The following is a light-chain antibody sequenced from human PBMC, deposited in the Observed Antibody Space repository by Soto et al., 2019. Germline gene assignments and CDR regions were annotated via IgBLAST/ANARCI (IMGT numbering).Light chain of an antibody. CDR2: DVT. CDR3: SSYSSSTPHVV. Sequence: QSVLTQPASVSGSPGQWITISCTGTNSDVGGYNYVSWYQQHPGKAPKLMIYDVTNRPSGVSYRFSASKSGNTASLSISGLQAEDEAEYYCSSYSSSTPHVVFGGGTKVTVL. V-gene: IGLV2-14*03. J-gene: IGLJ2*01. CDR1: NSDVGGYNY.